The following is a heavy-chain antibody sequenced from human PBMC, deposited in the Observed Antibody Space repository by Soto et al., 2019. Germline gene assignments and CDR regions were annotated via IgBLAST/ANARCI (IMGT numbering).Heavy chain of an antibody. V-gene: IGHV4-59*01. CDR2: IYYSGST. CDR1: GDSISSYY. D-gene: IGHD2-15*01. J-gene: IGHJ4*02. Sequence: SETLSLTRTVSGDSISSYYWSWFRQPPGKGLEWIGYIYYSGSTNYNPSLKSRVTISVDTYKNQFSLKLSSVTAADTAVYYCARGDCSGGSCYRSYWGQGTLVTVSS. CDR3: ARGDCSGGSCYRSY.